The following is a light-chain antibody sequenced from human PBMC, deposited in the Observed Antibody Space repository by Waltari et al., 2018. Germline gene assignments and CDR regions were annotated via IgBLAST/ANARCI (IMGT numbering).Light chain of an antibody. CDR2: GKN. CDR3: NARDSSGNPVV. CDR1: SLRSYY. J-gene: IGLJ2*01. V-gene: IGLV3-19*01. Sequence: SSELTQDPAVSVALGPTVRITCQGDSLRSYYASWYQQKPGQAPVLVIYGKNNRPSGIPVRFSGSSSGNTASLTITGAQAEDEADYYCNARDSSGNPVVFGGGTKLTVL.